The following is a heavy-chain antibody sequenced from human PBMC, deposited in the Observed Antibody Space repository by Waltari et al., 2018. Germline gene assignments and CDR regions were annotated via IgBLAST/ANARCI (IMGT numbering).Heavy chain of an antibody. D-gene: IGHD3-22*01. J-gene: IGHJ5*02. CDR1: GGSISSHY. Sequence: QVQLQELGPGLVKPSETLSLTCTVSGGSISSHYWSWFRQPPGTGLEWIGYIYYSGSTNYNPSLKSRVTISVDTSKNQFSLKLSSVTAADTAVYYCARERFLADYYDSSGYYWRFDPWGQGTLVTVSS. V-gene: IGHV4-59*11. CDR3: ARERFLADYYDSSGYYWRFDP. CDR2: IYYSGST.